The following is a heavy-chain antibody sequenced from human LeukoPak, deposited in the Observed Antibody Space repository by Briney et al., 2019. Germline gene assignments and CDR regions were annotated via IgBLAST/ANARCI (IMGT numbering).Heavy chain of an antibody. CDR1: GFTFSSYS. CDR3: ARVAGSGSYLQFDY. CDR2: ISSSSSYI. J-gene: IGHJ4*02. Sequence: GGSLRLSCAASGFTFSSYSMNWVRQAPGKGLEWVSSISSSSSYIYYADSVKGRFTISRDNGKNSLYLQMNSLRAEDTAVYYCARVAGSGSYLQFDYWGQGTLVTVSS. V-gene: IGHV3-21*01. D-gene: IGHD3-10*01.